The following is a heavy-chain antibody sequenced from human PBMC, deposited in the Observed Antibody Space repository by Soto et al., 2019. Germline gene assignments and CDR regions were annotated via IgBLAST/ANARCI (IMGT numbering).Heavy chain of an antibody. D-gene: IGHD1-7*01. CDR2: IWYDGGST. Sequence: PGGSLRLSCDASGFSFNTYAMHWVRQAPGKGLEWVAVIWYDGGSTRYADSVKGRFTISRDNAKKIVYLEMTSLRTEDTAVYFCARRLELPLGASLYYYGMDVWGQGTTVTVSS. J-gene: IGHJ6*02. CDR3: ARRLELPLGASLYYYGMDV. CDR1: GFSFNTYA. V-gene: IGHV3-33*01.